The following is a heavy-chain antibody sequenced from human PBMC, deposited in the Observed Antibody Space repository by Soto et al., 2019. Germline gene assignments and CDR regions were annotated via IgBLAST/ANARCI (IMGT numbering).Heavy chain of an antibody. J-gene: IGHJ4*02. Sequence: PSETLSLTCTVSGGSISSGDYYWSWIRQPPGKGLECVGYIYYSGSIYYNPSLKSRVTISLDTSKNQFSLKLSSVTAADTAVYYCAREGRWNDAFDYWGQGTLVTVSS. CDR2: IYYSGSI. V-gene: IGHV4-30-4*01. CDR1: GGSISSGDYY. D-gene: IGHD1-1*01. CDR3: AREGRWNDAFDY.